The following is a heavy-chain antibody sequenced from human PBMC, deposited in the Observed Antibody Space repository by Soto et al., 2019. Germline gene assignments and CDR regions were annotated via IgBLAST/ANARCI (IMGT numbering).Heavy chain of an antibody. J-gene: IGHJ5*02. D-gene: IGHD3-16*01. Sequence: GSLRLSCAASGFPFSHYWMHWVRQTPGKGLVWVSRINPAGTITNYADSVEGRFTISRDNADSALFLQMDSLSAEDTAIYYCTNDTFGLRDTWGQGTLVTVSS. V-gene: IGHV3-74*01. CDR2: INPAGTIT. CDR1: GFPFSHYW. CDR3: TNDTFGLRDT.